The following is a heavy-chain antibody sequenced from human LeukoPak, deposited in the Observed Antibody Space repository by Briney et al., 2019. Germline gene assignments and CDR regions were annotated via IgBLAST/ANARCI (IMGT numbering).Heavy chain of an antibody. J-gene: IGHJ4*02. Sequence: PSETLSLTCTVSGASISSYYWTWIRQPPGKGLEWIGYIYYIGTTNYNPSLKSRVTISVDTSKNQFSLKLSSVIAADTAVYYCARDRGSSWYDYWGQGTLATVSS. D-gene: IGHD6-13*01. CDR2: IYYIGTT. CDR3: ARDRGSSWYDY. CDR1: GASISSYY. V-gene: IGHV4-59*01.